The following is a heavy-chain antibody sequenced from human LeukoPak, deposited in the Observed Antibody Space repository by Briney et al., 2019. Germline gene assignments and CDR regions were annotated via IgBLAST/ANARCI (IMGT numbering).Heavy chain of an antibody. D-gene: IGHD2-2*01. CDR3: ARLHCSSTSCYHDY. Sequence: SETLSLTCAVYGGSFRGYYWSWIRQPPGKGLEWIGEINHSGSTNYNPSLKSRVTISVDTSKNQFSLKLSSVTAADTAAYYCARLHCSSTSCYHDYWGQGTLVTVSS. J-gene: IGHJ4*02. CDR1: GGSFRGYY. CDR2: INHSGST. V-gene: IGHV4-34*01.